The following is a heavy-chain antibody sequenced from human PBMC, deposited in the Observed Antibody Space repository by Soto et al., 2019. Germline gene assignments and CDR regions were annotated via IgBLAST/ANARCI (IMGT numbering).Heavy chain of an antibody. J-gene: IGHJ4*02. CDR3: AKDIYYDILTGPFAF. V-gene: IGHV3-9*01. D-gene: IGHD3-9*01. CDR1: GVTFDDYA. Sequence: GGSMILSCAASGVTFDDYAMHWVRQAPGKGLEWVSGISWNSGSIGYADSVKGRFTISRDNAKNSLYLQMNSLRAEDTALYYCAKDIYYDILTGPFAFWVQGTLVTVSS. CDR2: ISWNSGSI.